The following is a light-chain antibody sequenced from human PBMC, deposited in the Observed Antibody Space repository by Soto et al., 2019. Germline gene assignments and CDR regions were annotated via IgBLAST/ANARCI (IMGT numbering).Light chain of an antibody. CDR3: TSYAGNNNPYV. V-gene: IGLV2-8*01. J-gene: IGLJ1*01. CDR2: DVT. CDR1: SSDVGRSNY. Sequence: QSALTQPPSASGSPGQSVTISCTGTSSDVGRSNYVSWYQHHPGKVPKLMIYDVTKRPSVVPDRFSGSKSGNTASLTVSGLQAEDEADYYCTSYAGNNNPYVFGTGTKLTVL.